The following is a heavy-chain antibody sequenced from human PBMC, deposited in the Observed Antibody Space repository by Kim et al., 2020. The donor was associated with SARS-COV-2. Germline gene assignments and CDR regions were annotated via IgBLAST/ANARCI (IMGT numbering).Heavy chain of an antibody. CDR1: GFTFSSYA. V-gene: IGHV3-30*04. D-gene: IGHD1-20*01. Sequence: GGSLRLSCAASGFTFSSYAMHWVRQAPGKGLEWVAVISYDGSNKYYADSVKGRFTISRDNSKNTLYLQMNSLRAEDTAVYYCARDITSGVGDYWGQGTLVTVSS. CDR2: ISYDGSNK. CDR3: ARDITSGVGDY. J-gene: IGHJ4*02.